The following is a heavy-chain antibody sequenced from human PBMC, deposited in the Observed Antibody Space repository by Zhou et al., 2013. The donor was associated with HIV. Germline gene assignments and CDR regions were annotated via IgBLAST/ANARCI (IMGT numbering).Heavy chain of an antibody. V-gene: IGHV1-2*02. CDR1: GYSLSAYY. Sequence: QAQLVQSADEMKLPGASVKVSCKASGYSLSAYYMHWVRQAPGQGLEWMGWLHPSNGDTKYAPSFQGRVTMTLDTSINTAYMELNRLRSDDTAVYYCAGYSSGYNWLRYWGQGTLVTVSS. CDR2: LHPSNGDT. CDR3: AGYSSGYNWLRY. D-gene: IGHD6-19*01. J-gene: IGHJ4*02.